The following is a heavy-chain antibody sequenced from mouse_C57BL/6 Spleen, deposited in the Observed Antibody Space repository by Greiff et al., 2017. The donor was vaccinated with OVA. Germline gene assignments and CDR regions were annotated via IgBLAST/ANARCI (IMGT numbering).Heavy chain of an antibody. V-gene: IGHV1-64*01. CDR2: IHPNSGST. CDR1: GYTFTSYW. CDR3: ARSENYSNYFDY. Sequence: VQLQQPGAELVKPGASVKLSCKASGYTFTSYWMHWVKQRPGQGLEWIGMIHPNSGSTNYNEKFKSKATLTVDKSSSTAYMQLSSLTSEDSAVYYCARSENYSNYFDYWGQGTTLTVSS. J-gene: IGHJ2*01. D-gene: IGHD2-5*01.